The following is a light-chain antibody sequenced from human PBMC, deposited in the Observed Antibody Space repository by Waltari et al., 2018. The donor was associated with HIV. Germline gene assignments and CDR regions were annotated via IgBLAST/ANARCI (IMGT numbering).Light chain of an antibody. J-gene: IGLJ1*01. CDR2: DVS. CDR1: SSDVGGYNY. V-gene: IGLV2-14*03. Sequence: QSALTQPASVSGSPGQSITIPCTGTSSDVGGYNYVSWYQQHPGKAPKLMIYDVSNRPSGVSNRFSGSKSGNTASLTISGLQAEDEADYYCSSYTSSSTYVFGTGTKVTVL. CDR3: SSYTSSSTYV.